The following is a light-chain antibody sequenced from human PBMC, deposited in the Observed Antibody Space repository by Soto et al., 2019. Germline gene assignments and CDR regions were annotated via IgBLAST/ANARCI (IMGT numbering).Light chain of an antibody. J-gene: IGKJ4*01. CDR3: QQRSNWPPGLT. V-gene: IGKV3-11*01. Sequence: EIVLTQYPATLSLSPGERATLSCRASQSVSSYLAWYQQKPGQAPRLLIYDVSNRATGIPARFSGSGSGTDFTLTISSLEPEDFAVYYCQQRSNWPPGLTFGGGTKVEIK. CDR2: DVS. CDR1: QSVSSY.